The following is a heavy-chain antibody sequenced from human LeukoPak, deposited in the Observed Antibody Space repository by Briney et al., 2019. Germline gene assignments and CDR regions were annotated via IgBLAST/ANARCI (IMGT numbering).Heavy chain of an antibody. D-gene: IGHD6-19*01. V-gene: IGHV1-2*02. CDR3: ARAQGSSGWPY. CDR1: GYTFADYY. CDR2: MNPNSGDT. Sequence: ASVKVSCKASGYTFADYYIHWVRQAPGQGLEWVGWMNPNSGDTNYAQKLQGRVTMTTDTSTSTAYMELRSLRSDDTAVYYCARAQGSSGWPYWGQGTLVTVSS. J-gene: IGHJ4*02.